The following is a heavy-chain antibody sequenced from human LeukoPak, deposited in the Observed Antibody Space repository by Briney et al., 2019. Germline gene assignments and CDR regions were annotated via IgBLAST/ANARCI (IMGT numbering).Heavy chain of an antibody. V-gene: IGHV1-69*04. Sequence: SVKVSCKASGGTFSSYAISWVRQAPGQGLEWMGRIIPILGIANYAQKFQGRVTITADKSTCTAYMELSSLRSEDTAVYYCARGVGATYYFDYWGQGTLVTVSS. D-gene: IGHD1-26*01. CDR3: ARGVGATYYFDY. J-gene: IGHJ4*02. CDR2: IIPILGIA. CDR1: GGTFSSYA.